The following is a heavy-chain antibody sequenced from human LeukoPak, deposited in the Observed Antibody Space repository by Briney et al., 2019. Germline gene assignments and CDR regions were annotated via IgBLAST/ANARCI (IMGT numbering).Heavy chain of an antibody. D-gene: IGHD1-1*01. Sequence: ASVKVSCKSSGYTFTSYGISWVRQAPGQGLEWMGWISAYNGNTNYAQKLQGRVTMTTDTSTSTAYMELRSLRSDDTAVYYCARAVQLERRHNWFDPWGQGTLVTVSS. CDR1: GYTFTSYG. V-gene: IGHV1-18*01. CDR2: ISAYNGNT. J-gene: IGHJ5*02. CDR3: ARAVQLERRHNWFDP.